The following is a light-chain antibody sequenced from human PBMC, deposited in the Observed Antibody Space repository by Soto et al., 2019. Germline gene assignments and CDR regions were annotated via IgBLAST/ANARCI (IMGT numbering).Light chain of an antibody. J-gene: IGKJ4*01. Sequence: EIVLMQSPGTPSLSQGERATLSCRASQSVSSSYLAWYQQKPGQAPRLLIYGASSRATGIPDRFSGSGSGTDFTLTISRLEPEDFAVYYCQQYGSSRGLTFGGGTKVDIK. CDR1: QSVSSSY. V-gene: IGKV3-20*01. CDR2: GAS. CDR3: QQYGSSRGLT.